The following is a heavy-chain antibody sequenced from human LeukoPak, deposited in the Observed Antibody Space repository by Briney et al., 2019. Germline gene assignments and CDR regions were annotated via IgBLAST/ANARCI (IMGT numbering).Heavy chain of an antibody. CDR2: TYHRGST. Sequence: SETLSLTCTVSGGSISSGAYYWSWIRQHPGKGLEWIGYTYHRGSTYYNPPLKSRLTISVEMSKNQSSLKLSSVTAADTAVYYCARARDYYDSSGRRDAFDIWGQGTMVTGSS. CDR1: GGSISSGAYY. CDR3: ARARDYYDSSGRRDAFDI. D-gene: IGHD3-22*01. J-gene: IGHJ3*02. V-gene: IGHV4-31*03.